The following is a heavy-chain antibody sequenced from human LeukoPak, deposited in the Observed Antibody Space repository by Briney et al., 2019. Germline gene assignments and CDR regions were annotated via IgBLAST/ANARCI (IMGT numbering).Heavy chain of an antibody. V-gene: IGHV1-24*01. Sequence: ASVKVSCKVSGYTLTELSMHWVRQAPGKGLEWMGGFDPEDGETIYAQKFQGRVTVTEDTSIDTAYMELSSLRSEDTAVYYCATSLVPAAYYMDVWGKGTTVTVS. CDR2: FDPEDGET. D-gene: IGHD2-2*01. CDR3: ATSLVPAAYYMDV. J-gene: IGHJ6*03. CDR1: GYTLTELS.